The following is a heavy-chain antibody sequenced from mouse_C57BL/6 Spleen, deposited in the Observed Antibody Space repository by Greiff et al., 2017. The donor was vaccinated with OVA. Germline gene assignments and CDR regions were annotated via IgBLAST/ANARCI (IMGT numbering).Heavy chain of an antibody. Sequence: EVKLVESGGGLVKPGGSLKLSCAASGFTFSSYAMSWVRQTPEKRLEWVATISDGGSYTYYPDNVKGRFTISRDNAKNNLYLQMSHLKSEDTAMYYCARGDYGNDGDYWGQGTTLTVSS. CDR1: GFTFSSYA. CDR3: ARGDYGNDGDY. V-gene: IGHV5-4*03. J-gene: IGHJ2*01. D-gene: IGHD2-2*01. CDR2: ISDGGSYT.